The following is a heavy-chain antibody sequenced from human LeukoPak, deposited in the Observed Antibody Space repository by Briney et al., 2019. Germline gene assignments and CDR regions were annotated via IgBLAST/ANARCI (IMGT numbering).Heavy chain of an antibody. CDR3: ARRDESLWRLDY. D-gene: IGHD2/OR15-2a*01. Sequence: SETLSLTCTVFGGSISTYYWTWIRQPPGKGLEWIGYNHYTGSTNHNPSLKSRVTMSVDTSKNQFSLKLNSVTAADTAIYYCARRDESLWRLDYWGQGALVTVSS. CDR1: GGSISTYY. J-gene: IGHJ4*02. V-gene: IGHV4-59*08. CDR2: NHYTGST.